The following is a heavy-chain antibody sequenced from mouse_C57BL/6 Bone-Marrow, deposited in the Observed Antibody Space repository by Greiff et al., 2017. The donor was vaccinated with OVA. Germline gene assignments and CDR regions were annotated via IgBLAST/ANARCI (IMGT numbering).Heavy chain of an antibody. Sequence: EVMLVESGGGLVKPGGSLKLSCAASGFTFSSYAMSWVRQTPEKRLEWVATISDGGSYTYYPDNVKGRFTISRDNAKNNLYLQMSHLKSEDTAMYYCARGALLLRYVFDYWGQGTTLTVSS. J-gene: IGHJ2*01. D-gene: IGHD1-1*01. CDR1: GFTFSSYA. CDR3: ARGALLLRYVFDY. CDR2: ISDGGSYT. V-gene: IGHV5-4*03.